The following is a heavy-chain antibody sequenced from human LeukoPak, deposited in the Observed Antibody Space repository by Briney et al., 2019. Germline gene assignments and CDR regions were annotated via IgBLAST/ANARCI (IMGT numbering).Heavy chain of an antibody. Sequence: ESLKISCKGSGYSFTSYWIGWVRQMPGKGLEWMGIIYPGDSDTRYSPSFQGQVTISADKSISTAYLQWSSLKASDTAMYYCARHLGWATIYGSRPYYYYGMDVWGQGTTVTVSS. J-gene: IGHJ6*02. D-gene: IGHD5-12*01. CDR1: GYSFTSYW. CDR3: ARHLGWATIYGSRPYYYYGMDV. V-gene: IGHV5-51*01. CDR2: IYPGDSDT.